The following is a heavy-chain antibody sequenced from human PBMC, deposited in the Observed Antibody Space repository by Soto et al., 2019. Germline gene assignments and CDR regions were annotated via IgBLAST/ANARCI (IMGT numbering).Heavy chain of an antibody. D-gene: IGHD5-18*01. CDR2: IKEDGSEK. J-gene: IGHJ4*02. CDR1: GFTFSSYW. CDR3: ARGRGYGYVY. Sequence: EVQVVETGGSLVQPGGSLRLSCAGSGFTFSSYWMSWVRQAPGKGLEWVANIKEDGSEKYYVDSVKGRFTVSRDNAKNSLYLLRDSVRAEDTAVYYGARGRGYGYVYWGQGTLVTVSS. V-gene: IGHV3-7*04.